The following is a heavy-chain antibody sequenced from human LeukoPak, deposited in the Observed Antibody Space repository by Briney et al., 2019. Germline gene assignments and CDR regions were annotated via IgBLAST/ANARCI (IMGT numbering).Heavy chain of an antibody. CDR2: VKQDGSEK. J-gene: IGHJ4*02. D-gene: IGHD6-13*01. CDR1: DFTFSSYW. CDR3: ARDAGVAAAGSVFDY. Sequence: GGSLRLSCAASDFTFSSYWMAWVRQAPGKGPEWVANVKQDGSEKYYVDSVKGRFTISRDNPKNSLYLQMNSLRAEDTAVYYCARDAGVAAAGSVFDYWGQGTLVTVSS. V-gene: IGHV3-7*01.